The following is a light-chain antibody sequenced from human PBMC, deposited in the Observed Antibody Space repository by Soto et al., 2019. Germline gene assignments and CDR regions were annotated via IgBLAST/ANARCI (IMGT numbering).Light chain of an antibody. CDR2: DAS. V-gene: IGKV1-5*01. Sequence: DIQMTQSPSTLSASVGDRVTITCRASQSISDWLAWYKQKPGRAPKLLIYDASILESGVPSRFGGSGSGTDFALTISSLQPDDFATYYCQQYNSPSKTFGPGTKVDIK. J-gene: IGKJ1*01. CDR1: QSISDW. CDR3: QQYNSPSKT.